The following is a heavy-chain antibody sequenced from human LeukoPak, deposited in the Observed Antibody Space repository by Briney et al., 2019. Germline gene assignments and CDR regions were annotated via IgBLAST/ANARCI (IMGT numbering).Heavy chain of an antibody. CDR1: GFTFSKYW. D-gene: IGHD6-19*01. Sequence: GGSMRLFCAASGFTFSKYWMLWVRQAPRKGLESVSRINTDGTVTTYADSVRGSFTVSRDNPGHTMFLQKNSVRDGDTAVYYCATKQWLAPPPDSWGQGTPVTVSS. V-gene: IGHV3-74*03. J-gene: IGHJ4*02. CDR3: ATKQWLAPPPDS. CDR2: INTDGTVT.